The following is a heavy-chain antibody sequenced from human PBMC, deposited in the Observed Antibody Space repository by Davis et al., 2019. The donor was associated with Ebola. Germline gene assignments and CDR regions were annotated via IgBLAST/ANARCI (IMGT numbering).Heavy chain of an antibody. CDR3: ARDVRVVPAAIDY. CDR1: GFSFSRYW. J-gene: IGHJ4*02. D-gene: IGHD2-2*01. V-gene: IGHV3-7*03. CDR2: IKQDGSEK. Sequence: PGGSLRLSCAASGFSFSRYWMSWVRQAPGKGLEWVANIKQDGSEKYYVDSVKGRFTISRDNAKNSLYLQMNSLRAEDTAVYYCARDVRVVPAAIDYWGQGTLVTVSS.